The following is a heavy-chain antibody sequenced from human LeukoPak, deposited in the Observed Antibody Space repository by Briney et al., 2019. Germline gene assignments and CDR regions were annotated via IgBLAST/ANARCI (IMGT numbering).Heavy chain of an antibody. CDR3: ARDLCTNGVCRFDY. D-gene: IGHD2-8*01. J-gene: IGHJ4*02. CDR2: INTNTGNP. V-gene: IGHV7-4-1*02. CDR1: GYTFTNLA. Sequence: ASVKVSCKASGYTFTNLAMNWVRQAPGQGLEWMGWINTNTGNPTYAQGFTGRFVFSLDTSVNTAYLQISSLKAEDTAAYYCARDLCTNGVCRFDYWGQGTLVTVSS.